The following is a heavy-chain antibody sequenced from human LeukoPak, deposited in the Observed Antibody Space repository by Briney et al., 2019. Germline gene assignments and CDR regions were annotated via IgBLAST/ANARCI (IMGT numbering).Heavy chain of an antibody. CDR1: GGSMSRYY. D-gene: IGHD1-26*01. Sequence: SETLSLTCTVWGGSMSRYYWRGLRQPRGRGGEGGGYIYYSGSTNYNPSLKTRVTISVDTSKNQFSLKLSSVTAADTAVYYCARQKDFSGSYFRWGQGTLVTVSS. V-gene: IGHV4-59*08. J-gene: IGHJ4*02. CDR3: ARQKDFSGSYFR. CDR2: IYYSGST.